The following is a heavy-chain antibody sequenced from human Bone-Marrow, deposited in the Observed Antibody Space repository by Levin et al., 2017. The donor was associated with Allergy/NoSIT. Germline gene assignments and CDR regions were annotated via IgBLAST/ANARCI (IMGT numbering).Heavy chain of an antibody. J-gene: IGHJ4*02. CDR2: INTNGGNP. D-gene: IGHD2-15*01. V-gene: IGHV7-4-1*02. CDR3: VRGWVAARGIDF. Sequence: RASVKVSCKTSGYTFDEYAMNWVRQAPGQGLEWMGWINTNGGNPSYAQGFTGRFVFALDTSVSTAYLQINSLQAEDTAVYYCVRGWVAARGIDFWGQGTLVTVSS. CDR1: GYTFDEYA.